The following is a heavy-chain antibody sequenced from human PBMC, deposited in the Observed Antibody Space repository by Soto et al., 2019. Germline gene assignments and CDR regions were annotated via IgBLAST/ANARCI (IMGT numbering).Heavy chain of an antibody. CDR2: ISAYNGNT. V-gene: IGHV1-18*01. CDR1: GYTFTSYG. CDR3: ARHLDRGYETNDAFDI. J-gene: IGHJ3*02. D-gene: IGHD5-12*01. Sequence: ASVKVSCKASGYTFTSYGISWVRQAPGQGLEWMGWISAYNGNTNYAQKLQGRVTMATDTSTSTAYMELRSLRSDDTALYYCARHLDRGYETNDAFDIWGQGTMVTVSS.